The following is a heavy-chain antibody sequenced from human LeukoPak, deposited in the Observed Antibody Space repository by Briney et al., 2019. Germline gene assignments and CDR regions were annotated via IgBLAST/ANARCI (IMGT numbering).Heavy chain of an antibody. D-gene: IGHD3-10*01. CDR2: IYYSGST. CDR1: GASVSNNNYY. Sequence: SETLSLTCTVSGASVSNNNYYWGWIRQSPGKGLEWIASIYYSGSTYYNPSLKSRVTISVDTSKNQFSLKLSSVTAADTAVYYCARQGRWFGESYFDYWGQGTLVTVSS. V-gene: IGHV4-39*01. J-gene: IGHJ4*02. CDR3: ARQGRWFGESYFDY.